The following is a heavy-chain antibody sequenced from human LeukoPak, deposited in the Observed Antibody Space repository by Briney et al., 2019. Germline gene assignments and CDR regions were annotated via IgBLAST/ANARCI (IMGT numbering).Heavy chain of an antibody. Sequence: ASVKVSCKASGYTFSAYHIHWVRQAPGQGLEWMGWINPNSGGTNFAPKFHGWVSMTRDTSLSTAYMELSSLRSDDTAVYYCARGDKKENLSGPSGYFDPWGQGSLVTVSS. CDR2: INPNSGGT. CDR3: ARGDKKENLSGPSGYFDP. CDR1: GYTFSAYH. J-gene: IGHJ5*02. D-gene: IGHD3-10*01. V-gene: IGHV1-2*04.